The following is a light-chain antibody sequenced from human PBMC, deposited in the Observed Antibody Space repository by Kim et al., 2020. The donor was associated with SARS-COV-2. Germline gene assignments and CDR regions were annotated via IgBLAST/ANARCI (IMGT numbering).Light chain of an antibody. CDR1: QSISIW. CDR3: QQYHDSTPT. V-gene: IGKV1-5*03. Sequence: DIQLTQSPSTLSASVGDRVTITCRASQSISIWLAWYQQRPGKAPKVLIHRASTLKSGVPSRFSGSGSGTEFTLTISSLQPDDFATYFCQQYHDSTPTFGQGTKLEI. J-gene: IGKJ2*01. CDR2: RAS.